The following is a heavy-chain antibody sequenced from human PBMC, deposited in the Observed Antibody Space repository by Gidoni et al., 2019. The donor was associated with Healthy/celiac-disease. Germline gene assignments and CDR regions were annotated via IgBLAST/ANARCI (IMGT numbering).Heavy chain of an antibody. Sequence: QVQLQQWGAGLLKPSETLSLTCAVYGGSFSGYYWRWIRQPPGKGLEWIGEINHSGSTNYNPSLNSRVTISVDTSKNQFSLKLSSVTAADTAVYYCARGQGGLRFLEWLSTLPWFDPWGQGTLVTVSS. V-gene: IGHV4-34*01. CDR3: ARGQGGLRFLEWLSTLPWFDP. CDR1: GGSFSGYY. J-gene: IGHJ5*02. D-gene: IGHD3-3*01. CDR2: INHSGST.